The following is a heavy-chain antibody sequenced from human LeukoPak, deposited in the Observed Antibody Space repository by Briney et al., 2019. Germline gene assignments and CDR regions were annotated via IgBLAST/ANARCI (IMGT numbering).Heavy chain of an antibody. V-gene: IGHV3-23*01. Sequence: GGSLRLSCAASGFTLSSYAMSGVRQAPGKGREGVSSISGSGRSTYYAASVKGRFTISRDNSKNTLYLQMNSMRAEDTAVYYCANQRETQGSYYELDYWGQGTLVTASS. CDR2: ISGSGRST. D-gene: IGHD1-26*01. CDR1: GFTLSSYA. J-gene: IGHJ4*02. CDR3: ANQRETQGSYYELDY.